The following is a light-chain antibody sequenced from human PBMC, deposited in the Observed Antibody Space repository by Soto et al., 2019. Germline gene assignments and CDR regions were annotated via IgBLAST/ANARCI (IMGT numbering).Light chain of an antibody. V-gene: IGKV1-17*01. CDR2: LAS. CDR1: RCIRND. CDR3: IQHNSXPLT. J-gene: IGKJ3*01. Sequence: DIQMTQSPSSLSASVGDRVTITCLASRCIRNDLGWYRQIPGKGPKRLIYLASSLQSGVPSRFSASGYGTESSLTISSLQPEDFATYSCIQHNSXPLTFGPGTKVXI.